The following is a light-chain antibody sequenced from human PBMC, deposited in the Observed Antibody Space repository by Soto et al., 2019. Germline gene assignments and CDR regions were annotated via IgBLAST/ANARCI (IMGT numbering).Light chain of an antibody. CDR1: QTISSW. CDR2: KAS. CDR3: QQYETYSGT. J-gene: IGKJ1*01. V-gene: IGKV1-5*03. Sequence: DIQITQSPSTLSGSVGDRVTIPCRASQTISSWLAWYQQKPGKAPKLLIYKASTLKSGVPSRFSGSGSRTEFTLTICSLQPDDFATYDCQQYETYSGTFGQGTKVDIK.